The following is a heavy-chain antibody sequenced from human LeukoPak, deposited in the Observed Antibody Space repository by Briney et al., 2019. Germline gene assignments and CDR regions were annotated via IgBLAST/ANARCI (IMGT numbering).Heavy chain of an antibody. CDR3: ARVGGSSRNFDY. CDR1: GGSISSGGYY. J-gene: IGHJ4*02. Sequence: SETLSLTCTVSGGSISSGGYYWRWIRQHPGTGLEWIGYIYYSGSTYYNPSLKSRVTISVDTSKNQFSLKLSSVTAADTAVYYCARVGGSSRNFDYWGQGTLVTVSS. V-gene: IGHV4-31*03. D-gene: IGHD1-26*01. CDR2: IYYSGST.